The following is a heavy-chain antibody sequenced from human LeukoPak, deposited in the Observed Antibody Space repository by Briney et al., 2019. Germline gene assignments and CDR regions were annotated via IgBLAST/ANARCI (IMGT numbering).Heavy chain of an antibody. CDR2: ISGGGDSS. J-gene: IGHJ4*02. CDR1: GFTLSTYG. Sequence: GRSLRLSCAASGFTLSTYGMSWVRQAPGKGLEWVSAISGGGDSSFYADSVKGRFTISRDNPKNKLYLQMNSLRAEDTAVYYCAKEGFAAAEDYWGQGTLVTVSS. D-gene: IGHD6-13*01. CDR3: AKEGFAAAEDY. V-gene: IGHV3-23*01.